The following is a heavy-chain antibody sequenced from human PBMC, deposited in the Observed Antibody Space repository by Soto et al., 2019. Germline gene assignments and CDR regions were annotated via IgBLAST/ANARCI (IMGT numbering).Heavy chain of an antibody. J-gene: IGHJ6*03. CDR2: INHSGST. CDR1: GGSFSGYY. D-gene: IGHD4-17*01. V-gene: IGHV4-34*01. Sequence: SETLSLTCAVYGGSFSGYYWSWIRRPPGKGLEWIGEINHSGSTNYNPSLKSRVTISVDTSKNQFSLKLSSVTAADTAVYYCARGLDYGDSGFYYYMDVWGKGTTVTVSS. CDR3: ARGLDYGDSGFYYYMDV.